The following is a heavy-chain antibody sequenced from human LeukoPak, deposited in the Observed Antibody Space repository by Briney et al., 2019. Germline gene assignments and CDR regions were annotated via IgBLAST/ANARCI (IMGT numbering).Heavy chain of an antibody. V-gene: IGHV3-15*01. Sequence: PGGSLRLSCAASGFTFSNAWMSWVRQAPGKGLEWVGRIKSKTDGGTTDYAAPVEGRFTISRDDSKNTLYLQMNSLKTEDTAVYYCTTDLPPPGLRFYGMDVWGQGTTVTVSS. CDR1: GFTFSNAW. CDR2: IKSKTDGGTT. CDR3: TTDLPPPGLRFYGMDV. J-gene: IGHJ6*02.